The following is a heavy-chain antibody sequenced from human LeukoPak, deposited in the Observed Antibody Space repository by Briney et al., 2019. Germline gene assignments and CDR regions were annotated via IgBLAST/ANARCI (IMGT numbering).Heavy chain of an antibody. D-gene: IGHD2-8*01. CDR1: GYTFTSYY. CDR3: ARDPSAIVLMVYALDY. Sequence: ASVKVSCKASGYTFTSYYMHWVRQAPGQGLEWMGIINPSGGSTSYAQKFQGRVTMTRDTSTSTVYMELSSLRSEDTAVYYCARDPSAIVLMVYALDYWGQGTLVTVSS. V-gene: IGHV1-46*01. CDR2: INPSGGST. J-gene: IGHJ4*02.